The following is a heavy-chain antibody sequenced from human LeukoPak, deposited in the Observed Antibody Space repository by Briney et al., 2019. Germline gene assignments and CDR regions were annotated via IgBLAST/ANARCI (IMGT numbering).Heavy chain of an antibody. D-gene: IGHD3-16*01. CDR2: ISWNSGSI. Sequence: GGSLRLSCAASGFTFDDYAMHWVRQAPGKGLEWVSGISWNSGSIGYADSVKGRFTISRDNAKNSLYLQMNSLRAEDTAVYYCARDNPTWGYWGQGTLVTVSS. J-gene: IGHJ4*02. CDR3: ARDNPTWGY. V-gene: IGHV3-9*01. CDR1: GFTFDDYA.